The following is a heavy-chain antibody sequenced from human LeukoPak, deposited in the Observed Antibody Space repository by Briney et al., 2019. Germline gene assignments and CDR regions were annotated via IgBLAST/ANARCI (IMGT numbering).Heavy chain of an antibody. V-gene: IGHV1-8*01. J-gene: IGHJ5*02. CDR1: GYTFTSYD. D-gene: IGHD3-16*01. CDR3: ARGLDYSRLNVWFGP. CDR2: MNPNSGNT. Sequence: ASVKVSCKASGYTFTSYDINWVRQATGQGLEWMGWMNPNSGNTGYAQKFQGRVTMTRNTSISTAYMELSSLRSEDTAVYYCARGLDYSRLNVWFGPWGQGTLVTVSS.